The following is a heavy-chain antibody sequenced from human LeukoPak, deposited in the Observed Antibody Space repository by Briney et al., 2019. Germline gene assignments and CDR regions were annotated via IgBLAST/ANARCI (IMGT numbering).Heavy chain of an antibody. J-gene: IGHJ5*02. D-gene: IGHD2-15*01. CDR2: IIPIFGTA. CDR3: ARIVVVAAISWFDP. CDR1: GGTFSSYA. Sequence: EASVKVSCKASGGTFSSYAISWVRQAPGQGLEWMGGIIPIFGTANYAQKFQGRVTITADESTSTAYMELSSLRSEDTAVYYCARIVVVAAISWFDPWGQGTLVTASS. V-gene: IGHV1-69*13.